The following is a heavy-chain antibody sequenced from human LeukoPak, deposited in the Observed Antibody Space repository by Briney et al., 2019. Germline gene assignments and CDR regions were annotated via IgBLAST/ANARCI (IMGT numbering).Heavy chain of an antibody. D-gene: IGHD2/OR15-2a*01. CDR2: FDPEDGES. CDR1: GYTLRELS. Sequence: GASVKVSCKVSGYTLRELSMHWVRQAPANGLQWMGVFDPEDGESIIAKQFQGRLTMTEDTSTDTAYMELSSLTSEDTAMYYCATGHCNTSSCYYYYMDVWGKGTTVTVSS. J-gene: IGHJ6*03. V-gene: IGHV1-24*01. CDR3: ATGHCNTSSCYYYYMDV.